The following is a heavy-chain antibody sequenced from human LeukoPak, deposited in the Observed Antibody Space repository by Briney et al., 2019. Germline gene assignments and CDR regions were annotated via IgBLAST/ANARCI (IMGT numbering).Heavy chain of an antibody. CDR1: GYGLSILS. Sequence: ASVKVSCKISGYGLSILSIHWVRQAPGEGLQWVGGIDPQDGRTIYAQPFHGRATISEDTFSDTAYLELNSLRSEDTALYYCATHLDRSYYYFDFWGQGTLVIVSS. V-gene: IGHV1-24*01. CDR2: IDPQDGRT. CDR3: ATHLDRSYYYFDF. J-gene: IGHJ4*02. D-gene: IGHD3-10*01.